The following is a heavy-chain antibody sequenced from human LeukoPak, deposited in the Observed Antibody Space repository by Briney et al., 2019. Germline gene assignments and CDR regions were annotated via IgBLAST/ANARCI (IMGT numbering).Heavy chain of an antibody. CDR3: AREGAAGNWFDP. CDR2: INPNSGIT. J-gene: IGHJ5*02. CDR1: GYTFTDYY. D-gene: IGHD6-13*01. V-gene: IGHV1-2*02. Sequence: GASVKVSCKASGYTFTDYYIHWVRQAPGQGLEWMGWINPNSGITNSAQKFQGRVTMTRDTSISTAYMELSRLRSDDTAVYYCAREGAAGNWFDPWGQGTLVTVSS.